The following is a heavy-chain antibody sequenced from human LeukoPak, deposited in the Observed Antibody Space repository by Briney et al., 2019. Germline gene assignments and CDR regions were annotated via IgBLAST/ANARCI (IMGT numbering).Heavy chain of an antibody. CDR1: GGSISSYY. J-gene: IGHJ4*01. D-gene: IGHD6-19*01. V-gene: IGHV4-59*08. CDR2: IYYSGST. CDR3: ARRGYSSGLYYFDH. Sequence: PSETLSLTCTVSGGSISSYYWSWIRQPPGKGLEWIGYIYYSGSTNYNPSLKSRVTISVDTSKNQVSLKLSSVTAADTAVYYCARRGYSSGLYYFDHWGHGTLVTVSS.